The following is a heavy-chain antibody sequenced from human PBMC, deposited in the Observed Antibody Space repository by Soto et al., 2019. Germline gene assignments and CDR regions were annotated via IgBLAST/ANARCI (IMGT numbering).Heavy chain of an antibody. V-gene: IGHV4-61*01. J-gene: IGHJ6*02. CDR1: GGSVSSANYS. CDR3: ARDRTVPPGGMDV. Sequence: QVQLQESGPGLVKPSETLSLTCTVSGGSVSSANYSWGWIRQPPGKGLEWIGYIYYSGSTTYNPSLKSRVTISVDTSKNQLSLKLSSVTAADTAVYYCARDRTVPPGGMDVWGQGTTVTVSS. D-gene: IGHD2-2*01. CDR2: IYYSGST.